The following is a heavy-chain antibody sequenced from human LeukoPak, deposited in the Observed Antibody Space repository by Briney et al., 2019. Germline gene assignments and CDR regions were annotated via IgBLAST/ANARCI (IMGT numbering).Heavy chain of an antibody. Sequence: GGSLRLSCAASGFTFSSYGMHWVRQAPGKGLEWVAVISYDGSNKYYADSVKGRFTISRDNSKNTLYLQMNSLRAEDTAVYYCAKLESTYSSDAFDIWGQGTMVTVSS. CDR1: GFTFSSYG. J-gene: IGHJ3*02. V-gene: IGHV3-30*18. D-gene: IGHD6-13*01. CDR3: AKLESTYSSDAFDI. CDR2: ISYDGSNK.